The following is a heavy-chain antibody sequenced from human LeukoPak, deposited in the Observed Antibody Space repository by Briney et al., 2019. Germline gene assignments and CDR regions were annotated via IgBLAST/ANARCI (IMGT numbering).Heavy chain of an antibody. CDR2: INSDGSST. D-gene: IGHD1-1*01. V-gene: IGHV3-74*01. Sequence: GGSLRLSCAASGFTFSSYWMHWVRQAPGKGLVWVSRINSDGSSTSYADSVKGRFTISRDNAKNTLYLQMNSLRAEDTAVYYCATGIEIPAWNDYWGQGTLVTVSS. J-gene: IGHJ4*02. CDR1: GFTFSSYW. CDR3: ATGIEIPAWNDY.